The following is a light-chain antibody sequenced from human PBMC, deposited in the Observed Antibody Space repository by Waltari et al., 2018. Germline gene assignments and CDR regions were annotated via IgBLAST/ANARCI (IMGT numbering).Light chain of an antibody. Sequence: DIQMTQSPSSLSASVGDRVTITCRESENVNNYLNWYHQKPGKAPKLLIYKASTLQSGVPSRFSGSGSGTDYTFTISSLQSEDVATYYCQHNYGTPLTFGGGTKVEIK. J-gene: IGKJ4*01. CDR1: ENVNNY. V-gene: IGKV1-39*01. CDR2: KAS. CDR3: QHNYGTPLT.